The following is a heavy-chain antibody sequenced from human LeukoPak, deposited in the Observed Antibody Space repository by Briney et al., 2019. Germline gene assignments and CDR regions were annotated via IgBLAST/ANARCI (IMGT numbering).Heavy chain of an antibody. Sequence: PSETLSLTCTVSGGSISSSSYYWGWIRQPPGKGLEWIGSIYYSGSTYYNPSLKSRVTISVDTSKNQFSLKLSSVTAADTAVYYCARSPRMRPSGGHWFDPWGQGTLVTVSS. V-gene: IGHV4-39*07. D-gene: IGHD3-10*01. CDR3: ARSPRMRPSGGHWFDP. J-gene: IGHJ5*02. CDR1: GGSISSSSYY. CDR2: IYYSGST.